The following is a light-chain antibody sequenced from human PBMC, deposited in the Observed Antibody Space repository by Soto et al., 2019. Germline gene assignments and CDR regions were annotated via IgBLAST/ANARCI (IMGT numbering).Light chain of an antibody. V-gene: IGKV1-5*03. CDR2: KAT. CDR3: RQYDTYST. J-gene: IGKJ1*01. Sequence: DIQMTQSPSTLSASVGDRVTITCRASQSISSWLAWYQQKPGKAPKLLIYKATSLESGVPSRFSGSGSGTEFTLTISSLQPGDFATYYCRQYDTYSTFGQGTKVEIK. CDR1: QSISSW.